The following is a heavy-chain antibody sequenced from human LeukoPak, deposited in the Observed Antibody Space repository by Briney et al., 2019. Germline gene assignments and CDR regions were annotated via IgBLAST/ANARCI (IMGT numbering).Heavy chain of an antibody. CDR1: GFTFSDYW. D-gene: IGHD2-2*01. CDR3: ARWRGSTSERSDY. CDR2: IKEDGSVK. J-gene: IGHJ4*02. V-gene: IGHV3-7*01. Sequence: GGSLRLSCTASGFTFSDYWMTWVRQAPGKGLEWVANIKEDGSVKYYVDSVKGRFTISRDNAKNSLYLQMDRLRVEDTATYYCARWRGSTSERSDYWGQGTLVTVSS.